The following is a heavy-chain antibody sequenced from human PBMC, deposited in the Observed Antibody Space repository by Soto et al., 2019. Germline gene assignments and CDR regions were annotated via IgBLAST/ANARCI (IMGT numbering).Heavy chain of an antibody. CDR1: GGSISPYY. V-gene: IGHV4-59*01. D-gene: IGHD3-3*02. CDR3: ARDRLASTGWPEA. J-gene: IGHJ5*02. CDR2: ISYSGNT. Sequence: TLSLTCTVSGGSISPYYWSWIRQPPGKGLEWIGYISYSGNTNYNPSLKSRVTMSVDTSKKQFSLRLNSVTAADTAVYYCARDRLASTGWPEAWGQGTLVTVSS.